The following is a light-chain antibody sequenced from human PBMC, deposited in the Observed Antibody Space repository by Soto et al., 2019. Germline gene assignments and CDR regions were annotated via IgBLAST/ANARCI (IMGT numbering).Light chain of an antibody. CDR3: CSYAGTVV. Sequence: QSVLTQPASVSGSPGQSITISCTGTSSDVGSYNLVSWYQQHPGKAPKLMIYEGSKWPSGVSNRFSGSKSGNTASLTFSGLQAEDEADYYCCSYAGTVVFGGGSTLAVL. V-gene: IGLV2-23*01. CDR1: SSDVGSYNL. CDR2: EGS. J-gene: IGLJ2*01.